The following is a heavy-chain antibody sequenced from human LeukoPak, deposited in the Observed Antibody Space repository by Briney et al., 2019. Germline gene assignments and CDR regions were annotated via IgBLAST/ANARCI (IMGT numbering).Heavy chain of an antibody. J-gene: IGHJ3*02. CDR3: ARDSFFFGRDI. CDR2: IYYSGST. V-gene: IGHV4-31*03. D-gene: IGHD3-10*01. Sequence: SQTLSLTCTVSGGSISSGGYYWSWLRQHPGKGLEWIGYIYYSGSTYYNPSLKSRVTISVETSKNQFSLKLSSVTAADTAVYYCARDSFFFGRDIWGQGTMVTVSS. CDR1: GGSISSGGYY.